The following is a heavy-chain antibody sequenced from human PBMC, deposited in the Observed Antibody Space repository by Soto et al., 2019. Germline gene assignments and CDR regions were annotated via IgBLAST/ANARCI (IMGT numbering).Heavy chain of an antibody. Sequence: QVQLVESGGGVVQPGTSLRLSCAASGFTFNNYGMHWVRQAPGKGLEWVALISYEGDNKYFPASVKGRFTISRDNSKNTLYLQMNSLRPEDTAVYYCAKDLGISGYYNLFDYWGQGILVTVSS. V-gene: IGHV3-30*18. CDR1: GFTFNNYG. CDR2: ISYEGDNK. J-gene: IGHJ4*02. CDR3: AKDLGISGYYNLFDY. D-gene: IGHD3-22*01.